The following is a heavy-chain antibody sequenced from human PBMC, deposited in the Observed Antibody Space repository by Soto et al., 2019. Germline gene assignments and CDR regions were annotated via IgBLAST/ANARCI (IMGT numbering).Heavy chain of an antibody. CDR1: GGSISGHY. D-gene: IGHD6-19*01. V-gene: IGHV4-59*11. J-gene: IGHJ4*01. CDR3: ARVGSSGWSPDY. CDR2: IFYSGNT. Sequence: SETLSLTCTVSGGSISGHYWTWIRQPPGKGQEWIGYIFYSGNTNYNPSLKNRVTISVDTSKNQFSLKLSSVTAADTAVYYCARVGSSGWSPDYWGPGTLVTVSS.